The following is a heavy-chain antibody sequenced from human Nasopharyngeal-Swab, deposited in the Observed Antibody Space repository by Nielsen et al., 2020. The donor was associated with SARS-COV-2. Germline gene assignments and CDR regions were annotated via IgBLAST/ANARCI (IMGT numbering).Heavy chain of an antibody. CDR2: ISYEGSKK. Sequence: EGSLRLSCTASGFSFNNYGMHWVRQAPGKGLEWVAVISYEGSKKYYAESVEGRFTISRDYSKSTLYLQMNSLRPEDTAMYYCAKANVLFWFGQFKNDGFDIWGQGTMVTVSS. CDR1: GFSFNNYG. D-gene: IGHD3-10*01. CDR3: AKANVLFWFGQFKNDGFDI. V-gene: IGHV3-30*18. J-gene: IGHJ3*02.